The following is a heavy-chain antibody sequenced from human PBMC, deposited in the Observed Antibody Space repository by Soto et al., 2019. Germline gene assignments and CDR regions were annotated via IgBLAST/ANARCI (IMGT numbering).Heavy chain of an antibody. CDR1: GFTFSSYG. J-gene: IGHJ4*02. Sequence: HPGGSLRLSCAASGFTFSSYGMHWVRQAPGKGLEWVAVISYDGSNKYYADSVKGRFTISRDNSKNTLYLQMNSLRAEDTAVYYCAKGRGVVVTAGYFDYWGQGTLVTVSS. V-gene: IGHV3-30*18. D-gene: IGHD2-21*02. CDR3: AKGRGVVVTAGYFDY. CDR2: ISYDGSNK.